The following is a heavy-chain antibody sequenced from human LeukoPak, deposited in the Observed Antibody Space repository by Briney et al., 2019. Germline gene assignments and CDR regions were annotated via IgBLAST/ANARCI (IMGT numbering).Heavy chain of an antibody. D-gene: IGHD3-22*01. Sequence: SATLSLTCTVSGGSISSSSYYWGWIRQPPGKGLEWIGSIYYSGSTYYNPSLKSRVTISVDTSKNQFSLKLSSVTAADTAVYYCARHFSYYYDSSGYYFGYFDYWGQGTLVTVSS. CDR3: ARHFSYYYDSSGYYFGYFDY. V-gene: IGHV4-39*01. J-gene: IGHJ4*02. CDR2: IYYSGST. CDR1: GGSISSSSYY.